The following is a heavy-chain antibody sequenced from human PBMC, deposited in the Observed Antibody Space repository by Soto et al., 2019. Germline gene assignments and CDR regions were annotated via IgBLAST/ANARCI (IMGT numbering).Heavy chain of an antibody. D-gene: IGHD2-8*01. V-gene: IGHV1-69*06. CDR2: LVTVFGTA. J-gene: IGHJ4*02. Sequence: QVQLVQSGAEVKKPGSSVKVSCKASGGTFSSLAISWVRQAPGQGREWMGGLVTVFGTANYAQKFQDRVTITADKCSSTSYMELSRLRSDDTSDYYSERRRGVYDYWGQGALVRVS. CDR3: ERRRGVYDY. CDR1: GGTFSSLA.